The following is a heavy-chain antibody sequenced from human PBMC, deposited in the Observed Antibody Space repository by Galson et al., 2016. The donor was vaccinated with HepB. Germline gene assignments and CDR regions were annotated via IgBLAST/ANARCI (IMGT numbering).Heavy chain of an antibody. CDR3: VRAEGESDFDWQFSTY. CDR2: ISKSGDST. V-gene: IGHV3-64D*06. D-gene: IGHD3-9*01. Sequence: SLRLSCAASGFTFSSYALHWVRQAPGKGLEYVPGISKSGDSTHYADSMQGIFIISRDNSKKTLYLQMSSLRVEDTAVYYCVRAEGESDFDWQFSTYWGQGTPVAVSS. CDR1: GFTFSSYA. J-gene: IGHJ4*02.